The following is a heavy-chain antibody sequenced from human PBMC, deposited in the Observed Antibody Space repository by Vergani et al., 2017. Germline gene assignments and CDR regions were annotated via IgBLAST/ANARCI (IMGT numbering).Heavy chain of an antibody. J-gene: IGHJ3*02. Sequence: QVQLVESRGGVVQPGRSLRLYCAASGFTFSSYGMHWVRQAPGKGLEWVAVIWYDGSNKYYADSVKGRFPISRDNSKTTLYLQMNSLRAEDMAVYYCAKAAVSGSYDAFDIWGQGTMVTVSS. CDR3: AKAAVSGSYDAFDI. CDR2: IWYDGSNK. CDR1: GFTFSSYG. D-gene: IGHD6-19*01. V-gene: IGHV3-33*06.